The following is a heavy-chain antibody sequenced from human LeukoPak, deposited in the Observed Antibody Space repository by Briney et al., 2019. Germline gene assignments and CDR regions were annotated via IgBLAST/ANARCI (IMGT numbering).Heavy chain of an antibody. CDR2: IYHSGST. V-gene: IGHV4-4*02. CDR3: ARGESIAAAGTMSNWFDP. Sequence: SGTLSLTCAVSGGSISSSNWWSWVRQPPGKGLEWIGEIYHSGSTNYNPSLKSRVTISVDKSKNQFSLKLSSVTAADTAVYYCARGESIAAAGTMSNWFDPWGQXTLVTVSS. J-gene: IGHJ5*02. D-gene: IGHD6-13*01. CDR1: GGSISSSNW.